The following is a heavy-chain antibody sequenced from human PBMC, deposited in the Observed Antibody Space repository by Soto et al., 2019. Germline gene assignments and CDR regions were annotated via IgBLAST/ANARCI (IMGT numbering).Heavy chain of an antibody. Sequence: GESLKISCKASGYTFTSYDINWVRQATGQGLEWMGWMNPNSGNTGYAQKFQGRVTMTRNTSISTAYMELSSLRSEDTAVYYCARAEMITFGGVIADAYYFDYWGQGTLVTVSS. V-gene: IGHV1-8*01. CDR1: GYTFTSYD. CDR2: MNPNSGNT. CDR3: ARAEMITFGGVIADAYYFDY. J-gene: IGHJ4*02. D-gene: IGHD3-16*02.